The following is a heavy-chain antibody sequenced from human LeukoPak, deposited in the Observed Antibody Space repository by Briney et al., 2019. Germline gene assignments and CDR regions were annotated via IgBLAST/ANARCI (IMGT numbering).Heavy chain of an antibody. V-gene: IGHV3-30*04. J-gene: IGHJ4*02. D-gene: IGHD6-19*01. Sequence: GGSPRLSWAAPGFTLSSYAMHWGRPAPGKGLGWGAVISYDGSNKYYADSVKGRFTISRDNSKNTLYLQMNSLRAEDTAVYYCARGTHSSGWYSVGYWGQGTLVTVSS. CDR2: ISYDGSNK. CDR1: GFTLSSYA. CDR3: ARGTHSSGWYSVGY.